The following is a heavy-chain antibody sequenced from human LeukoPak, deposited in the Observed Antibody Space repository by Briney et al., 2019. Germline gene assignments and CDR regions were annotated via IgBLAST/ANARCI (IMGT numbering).Heavy chain of an antibody. CDR1: GGSISSYY. J-gene: IGHJ4*02. V-gene: IGHV4-4*07. CDR2: IYSTGST. CDR3: GRQIASAGTAGFDF. D-gene: IGHD6-13*01. Sequence: SETLSLTCTVSGGSISSYYWSWIRQPAGKGLEWIGRIYSTGSTNSNLSLKSRVTMSVDTSKNQFSLRLRSVTAADTAVYYCGRQIASAGTAGFDFWGQGALVTVSS.